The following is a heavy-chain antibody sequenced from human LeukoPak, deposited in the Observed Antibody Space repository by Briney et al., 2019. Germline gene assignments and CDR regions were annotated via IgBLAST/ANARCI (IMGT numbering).Heavy chain of an antibody. CDR2: IGGTTGGT. J-gene: IGHJ4*02. V-gene: IGHV3-23*01. Sequence: GGSLRLSCAASGFTFSNYAMTWVRQAPGKGLEWVSAIGGTTGGTYYADSVKGRFTISRDNSKNTLYLQVNSLTAEDTAVYYCAKFDTAGDYWGQGTLVTVSS. CDR1: GFTFSNYA. CDR3: AKFDTAGDY. D-gene: IGHD5-18*01.